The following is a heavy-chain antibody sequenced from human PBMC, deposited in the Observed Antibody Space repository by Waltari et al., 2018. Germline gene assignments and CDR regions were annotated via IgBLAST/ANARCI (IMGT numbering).Heavy chain of an antibody. CDR2: IIPIFGTA. Sequence: QVQLVQSGAEVTKPGSSVTVSCKASGGTFSSSAISWVRQAPGQGLEWMGGIIPIFGTANYAQKFQGRVTITADESTSTAYMELSSLRSEDTAVYYCARGDSSGYYLDAFDIWGQGTMVTVSS. D-gene: IGHD3-22*01. J-gene: IGHJ3*02. CDR3: ARGDSSGYYLDAFDI. V-gene: IGHV1-69*01. CDR1: GGTFSSSA.